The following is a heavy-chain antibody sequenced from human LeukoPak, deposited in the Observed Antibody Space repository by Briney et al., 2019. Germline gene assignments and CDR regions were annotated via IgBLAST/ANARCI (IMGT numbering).Heavy chain of an antibody. D-gene: IGHD6-13*01. CDR2: INHSGST. CDR3: ARGDSSSWYFDY. CDR1: GGSFSGYY. J-gene: IGHJ4*02. Sequence: SETLSLTCAVYGGSFSGYYWSWIRHPPGKGLEWIGEINHSGSTNYNPSLKSRVTISVDTSKNQFSLKLSSVTAADTAVYYCARGDSSSWYFDYWGQGTLVTVSS. V-gene: IGHV4-34*01.